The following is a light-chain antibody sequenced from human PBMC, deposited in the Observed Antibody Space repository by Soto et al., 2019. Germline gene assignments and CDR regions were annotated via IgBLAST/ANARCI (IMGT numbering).Light chain of an antibody. CDR2: KAS. Sequence: IQMTQSXSTLSGXXXXIXTXXXXASQTISSWLAWYQQKPGKAPKLLIYKASTLKSGVPSRFSGSGSGTEFILTISSLQPDDFATYYCQHYNSYFAWTFGQGTKVDIK. CDR1: QTISSW. CDR3: QHYNSYFAWT. V-gene: IGKV1-5*03. J-gene: IGKJ1*01.